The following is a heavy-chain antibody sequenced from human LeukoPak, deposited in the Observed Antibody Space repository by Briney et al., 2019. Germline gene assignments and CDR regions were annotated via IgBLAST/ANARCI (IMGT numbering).Heavy chain of an antibody. V-gene: IGHV4-34*01. J-gene: IGHJ5*02. CDR1: GGSFSGYY. Sequence: SETLSLTCAVYGGSFSGYYWSWIRQPPGKGLEWIGEINHSGSTNHNPSLKSRVTISVDTSKNQFSLKLSSVTAADTAVYYCARHRTYSGSPNWFDPWGQGTLVTVSS. CDR3: ARHRTYSGSPNWFDP. D-gene: IGHD1-26*01. CDR2: INHSGST.